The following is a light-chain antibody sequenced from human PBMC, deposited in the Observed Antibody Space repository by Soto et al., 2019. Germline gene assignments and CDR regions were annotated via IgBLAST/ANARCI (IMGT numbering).Light chain of an antibody. CDR1: SSDVGGYNF. CDR2: QVN. CDR3: TSFAGSNNPYV. V-gene: IGLV2-8*01. J-gene: IGLJ1*01. Sequence: QSALTQPPSASGSPGQSVTISCTGTSSDVGGYNFVSWYQQHPGKAPKLMIYQVNKRPSGVPDRFSGSKSGNTASLTVSGLQAEDEADYYCTSFAGSNNPYVFGNGTKLTVL.